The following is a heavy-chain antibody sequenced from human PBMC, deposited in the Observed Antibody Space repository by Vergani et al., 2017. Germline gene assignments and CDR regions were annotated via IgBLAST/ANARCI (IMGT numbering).Heavy chain of an antibody. CDR1: GASIRSSNYY. CDR3: ARHSXVEWLVKLGWIDP. CDR2: IYYSGST. J-gene: IGHJ5*02. D-gene: IGHD6-19*01. Sequence: QLQLQESGPGLVKPSATLALTCSVSGASIRSSNYYWGWIRQPPGKGLEWIASIYYSGSTYYTPSLKSRVTISVDTSKNQFSLKLSSVTAADTAVYFCARHSXVEWLVKLGWIDPWGQGILVTVSS. V-gene: IGHV4-39*01.